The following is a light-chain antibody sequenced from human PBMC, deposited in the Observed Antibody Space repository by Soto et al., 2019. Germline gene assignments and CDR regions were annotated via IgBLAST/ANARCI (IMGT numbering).Light chain of an antibody. CDR1: QDINIY. J-gene: IGKJ4*01. CDR2: DST. Sequence: DILLTQSPSSLSASVGDRVTITCQASQDINIYLNWSQQKPGGAPQLLIYDSTTLEMGVPPRFRGSGSDSECTFTISSLQPEDVATYYCQQYDNVPPLTFCGGTRVESK. CDR3: QQYDNVPPLT. V-gene: IGKV1-33*01.